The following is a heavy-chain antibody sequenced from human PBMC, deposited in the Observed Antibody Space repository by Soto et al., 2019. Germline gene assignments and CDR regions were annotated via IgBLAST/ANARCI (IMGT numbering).Heavy chain of an antibody. CDR2: IIPIFGTT. Sequence: QVQLVQSGAEVKKTGSSVTVSCKTSGDIFSGYSISWVRQAPGQGLEWMGGIIPIFGTTNYAQRFHGRVTITADKSTSTVYMELYSLKSRDTDVYYCARDLGSGYDPGDYWGQGTLVTVSS. V-gene: IGHV1-69*14. J-gene: IGHJ4*02. CDR3: ARDLGSGYDPGDY. CDR1: GDIFSGYS. D-gene: IGHD5-12*01.